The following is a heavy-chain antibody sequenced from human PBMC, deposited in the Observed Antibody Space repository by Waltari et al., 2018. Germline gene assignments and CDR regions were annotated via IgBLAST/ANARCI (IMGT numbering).Heavy chain of an antibody. CDR3: AKVGLGGDYGIFDY. V-gene: IGHV3-9*01. Sequence: EVQLVVSGGDLVQPGRSLSCSRFTSGFTFGDFAMHWVRQFPGKGLQWVSGISWNVGSRGYADSVKGRFTISRDNAKNSLYLEMNSLRAEDTALYYCAKVGLGGDYGIFDYWGQGTLVTVSS. D-gene: IGHD4-17*01. J-gene: IGHJ4*02. CDR1: GFTFGDFA. CDR2: ISWNVGSR.